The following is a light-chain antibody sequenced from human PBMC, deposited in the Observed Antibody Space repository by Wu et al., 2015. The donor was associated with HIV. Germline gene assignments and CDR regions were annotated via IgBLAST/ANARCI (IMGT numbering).Light chain of an antibody. V-gene: IGKV3-11*01. CDR1: QSVSNSY. CDR3: QQRSNWPPWT. Sequence: EIVLTQSPGTLSLSPGERATLSCRASQSVSNSYLAWYQQEPGQAPRLLMYDASNRATGIPARFSGSGSGTDFTLTISSLEPEDFAVYYCQQRSNWPPWTFGQGTKVEIK. CDR2: DAS. J-gene: IGKJ1*01.